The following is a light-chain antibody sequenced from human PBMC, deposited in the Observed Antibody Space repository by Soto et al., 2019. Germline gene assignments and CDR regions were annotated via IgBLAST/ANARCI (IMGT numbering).Light chain of an antibody. CDR1: QSVSSTS. CDR3: QQYNRSPPLT. J-gene: IGKJ3*01. CDR2: GAS. V-gene: IGKV3-20*01. Sequence: EIVLPHSPGTLSLSPGERATLSCRAIQSVSSTSLAWYQQKPGQAPRLLIYGASTRATGIPDRFSGSGSGTDFTLAISRLEPEDSAVYYCQQYNRSPPLTFGPGPKVDIX.